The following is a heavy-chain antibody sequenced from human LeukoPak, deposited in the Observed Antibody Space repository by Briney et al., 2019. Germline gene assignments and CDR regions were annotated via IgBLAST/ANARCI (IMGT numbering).Heavy chain of an antibody. CDR1: GGSFSNYY. J-gene: IGHJ4*02. CDR3: VIFIMGTTTTDD. V-gene: IGHV4-34*07. D-gene: IGHD1-26*01. CDR2: IDHSGNT. Sequence: SETLSLTCAVFGGSFSNYYLHWIRQPPGKGLEWIGEIDHSGNTKYTPSLKNRLTISIDTSKNQFSLNLSSVTATAVYYCVIFIMGTTTTDDWGEGTLVTVSS.